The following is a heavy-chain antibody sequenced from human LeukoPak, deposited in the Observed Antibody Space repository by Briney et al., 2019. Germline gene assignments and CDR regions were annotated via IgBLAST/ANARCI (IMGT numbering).Heavy chain of an antibody. CDR1: GFTFSSYA. D-gene: IGHD2-15*01. CDR2: ISGSGGST. Sequence: GGSLRLSCAASGFTFSSYAMSWVRQAPGKGLEWVSAISGSGGSTYYADSVKGRFTISRDNSRNTLYLQMNSLRAEDTAVYYCAKSNIRIVVVVAADYWGQGTLVTVSS. J-gene: IGHJ4*02. CDR3: AKSNIRIVVVVAADY. V-gene: IGHV3-23*01.